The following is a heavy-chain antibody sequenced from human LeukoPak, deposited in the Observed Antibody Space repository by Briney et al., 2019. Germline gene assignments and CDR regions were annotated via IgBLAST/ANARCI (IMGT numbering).Heavy chain of an antibody. CDR3: ARDSTRILGLFDY. V-gene: IGHV3-48*01. J-gene: IGHJ4*02. Sequence: GGSLRLSCASSGFTFGTYGMNWVRQAPEKGLEWVSYISSRSDSENYADSVKGRFTISRDNIRNLLYLQMNSLRAEDTAVYFCARDSTRILGLFDYWGQGTLVTISS. CDR2: ISSRSDSE. D-gene: IGHD2/OR15-2a*01. CDR1: GFTFGTYG.